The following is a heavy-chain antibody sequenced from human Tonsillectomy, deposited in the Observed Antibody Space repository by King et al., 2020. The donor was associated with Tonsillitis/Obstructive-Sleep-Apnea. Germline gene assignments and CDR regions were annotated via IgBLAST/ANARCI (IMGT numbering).Heavy chain of an antibody. Sequence: VQLQQWGAGLLKPSETLSLTCAVYGGSFSGSYWSWIRQPPGKGLEWIGEINHSGSTNYNPSLKSRVTISVDTSKNQFSLKLSSVTAADTAVYYCARGDIVVVVAARDYYYYMDDWGKGTTVTVSS. J-gene: IGHJ6*03. CDR2: INHSGST. V-gene: IGHV4-34*01. CDR1: GGSFSGSY. CDR3: ARGDIVVVVAARDYYYYMDD. D-gene: IGHD2-15*01.